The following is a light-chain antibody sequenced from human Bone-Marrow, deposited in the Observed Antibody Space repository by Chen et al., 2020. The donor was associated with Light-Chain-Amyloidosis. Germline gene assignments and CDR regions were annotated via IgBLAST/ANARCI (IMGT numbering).Light chain of an antibody. CDR3: SSCTRTSTHVI. V-gene: IGLV2-14*03. J-gene: IGLJ2*01. Sequence: QPALTQPASVSGSPGQSITISCSGSSSDIGSYNYISWYQKHPGKVPKLIIFDPRSRPSGGSIRFSDSKSGTTASLTISGLQTDDEAVYYCSSCTRTSTHVIFGGGTKLTVL. CDR2: DPR. CDR1: SSDIGSYNY.